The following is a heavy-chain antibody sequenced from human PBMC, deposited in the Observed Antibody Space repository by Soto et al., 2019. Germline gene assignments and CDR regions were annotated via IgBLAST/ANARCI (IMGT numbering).Heavy chain of an antibody. J-gene: IGHJ6*02. V-gene: IGHV3-23*01. CDR2: ITHTGDTT. D-gene: IGHD3-9*01. CDR3: LTWSHDVLTGPDGYGMDV. CDR1: GLSLSIYN. Sequence: GGSLRLSCTASGLSLSIYNLNWVRQAPGQGLEWVSYITHTGDTTYYADAVKGRFTISRDNSKNTLYLQMNSLRAEDTAEYYCLTWSHDVLTGPDGYGMDVWGQGTTVTVSS.